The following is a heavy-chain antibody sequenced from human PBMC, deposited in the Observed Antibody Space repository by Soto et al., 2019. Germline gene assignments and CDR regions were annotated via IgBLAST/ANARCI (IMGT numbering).Heavy chain of an antibody. CDR1: GGSFSGYY. V-gene: IGHV4-34*01. J-gene: IGHJ4*02. CDR2: VNYSGST. Sequence: PSETLSLTCGVYGGSFSGYYWSWIRQPPGKGLEWIGGVNYSGSTNYNPSLKSRVTISVDTSKNQFSLKLSSVTAADTAVYYCASGGWLQFDYWGQGTLVTVSS. D-gene: IGHD5-12*01. CDR3: ASGGWLQFDY.